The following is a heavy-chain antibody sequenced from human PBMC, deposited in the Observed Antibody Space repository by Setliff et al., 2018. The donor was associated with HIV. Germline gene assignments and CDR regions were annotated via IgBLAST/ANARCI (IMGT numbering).Heavy chain of an antibody. Sequence: ASVKVSCKASGYTFTDYEITWVRQAPGQGLEWMGWISAYNDNANYVQELQGRVTMTTDTSTSTAYMELRSLRSDDTAVYYCAREKKSYGSDGAPVDYWGQGTLVTVSS. D-gene: IGHD3-10*01. CDR3: AREKKSYGSDGAPVDY. J-gene: IGHJ4*02. V-gene: IGHV1-18*01. CDR1: GYTFTDYE. CDR2: ISAYNDNA.